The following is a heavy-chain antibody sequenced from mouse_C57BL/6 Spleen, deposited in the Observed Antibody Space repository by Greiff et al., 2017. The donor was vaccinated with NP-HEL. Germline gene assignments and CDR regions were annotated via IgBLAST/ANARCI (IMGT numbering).Heavy chain of an antibody. CDR3: ARGDYYGSTFAY. CDR2: IYPGSGST. Sequence: VQLQQPGAELVKPGASVKMSCKASGYTFTSYWITWVKQRPGQGLEWIGDIYPGSGSTNYNEKFKRKATLTVDPSSSTAYMQLSSLTSEDSAVYYCARGDYYGSTFAYWGQGTLVTVAA. J-gene: IGHJ3*01. CDR1: GYTFTSYW. D-gene: IGHD1-1*01. V-gene: IGHV1-55*01.